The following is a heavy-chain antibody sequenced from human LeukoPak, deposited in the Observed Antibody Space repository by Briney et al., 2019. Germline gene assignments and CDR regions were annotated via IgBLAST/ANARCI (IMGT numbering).Heavy chain of an antibody. CDR3: AREGGDYYDILTGYVISALDAFDI. V-gene: IGHV4-61*02. CDR2: IYTSGST. CDR1: GGSISSGSYY. J-gene: IGHJ3*02. D-gene: IGHD3-9*01. Sequence: SETLSLTCTVSGGSISSGSYYWSWIRQPAGKGLEWIGRIYTSGSTNYNPSLKSRVTISVDTSKNQFSLKLSSVTAADTAVYYCAREGGDYYDILTGYVISALDAFDIWGQGTMVTVSS.